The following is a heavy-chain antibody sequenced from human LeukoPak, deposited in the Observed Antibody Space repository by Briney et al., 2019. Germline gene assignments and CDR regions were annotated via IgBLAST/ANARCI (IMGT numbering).Heavy chain of an antibody. J-gene: IGHJ4*02. CDR2: ISGSGGST. Sequence: PGGSLRLSCAASGFTFSSYAMSWVRQAPGKGLEWASAISGSGGSTYYADSVKGRFTISRDNSKNSLYLQMNSLRAEDTAVYYCSKDFNPIAVAGLFDYWGQGTLVTDSS. D-gene: IGHD6-19*01. CDR1: GFTFSSYA. CDR3: SKDFNPIAVAGLFDY. V-gene: IGHV3-23*01.